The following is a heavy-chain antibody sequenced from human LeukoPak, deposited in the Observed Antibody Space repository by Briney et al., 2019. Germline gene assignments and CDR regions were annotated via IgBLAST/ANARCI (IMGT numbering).Heavy chain of an antibody. CDR3: ASLYGDYPSRNYYYYGMDV. D-gene: IGHD4-17*01. V-gene: IGHV4-59*01. Sequence: SETLSLTCTVSGGSISSYYWSWIRQPPGKGLEWIGYIYYSGSTNYNPSLKSRVTISVDTSKSQFSLKLSSVTAADTAVYYCASLYGDYPSRNYYYYGMDVWGQGTTVTVSS. J-gene: IGHJ6*02. CDR1: GGSISSYY. CDR2: IYYSGST.